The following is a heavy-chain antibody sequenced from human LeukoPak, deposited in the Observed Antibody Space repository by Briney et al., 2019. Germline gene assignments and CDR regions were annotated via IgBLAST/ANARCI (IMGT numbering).Heavy chain of an antibody. CDR3: ARLRNSGSNYWYFDY. Sequence: PSETLSLTCTVSGGSISSYYWSWIRQPPGKGLEWIGYIYYSGSTNYNPSLKSRVTISVDTSKNQFSLKLSSVTAADTAVYYCARLRNSGSNYWYFDYWGQGTLVTVSS. CDR1: GGSISSYY. V-gene: IGHV4-59*08. CDR2: IYYSGST. J-gene: IGHJ4*02. D-gene: IGHD1-26*01.